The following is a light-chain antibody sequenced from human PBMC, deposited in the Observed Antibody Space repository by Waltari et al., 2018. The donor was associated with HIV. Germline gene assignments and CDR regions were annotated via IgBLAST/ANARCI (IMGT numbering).Light chain of an antibody. CDR1: SSDIGYYNY. CDR3: SSVANSVTLSVL. Sequence: QFALTQPASVSGSPGQSITISCSGTSSDIGYYNYVSWYQQHPGKAPKLMIYEVSNRPSGISNRFSGSKSGNTASLTISALQAEDEADYFYSSVANSVTLSVLFGGGTKLTVL. J-gene: IGLJ3*02. CDR2: EVS. V-gene: IGLV2-14*01.